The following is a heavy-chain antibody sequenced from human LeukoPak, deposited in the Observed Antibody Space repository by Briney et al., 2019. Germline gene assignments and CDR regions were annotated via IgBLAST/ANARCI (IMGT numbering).Heavy chain of an antibody. J-gene: IGHJ3*02. CDR3: ARVSLSDDLQTYYYDSSGYYRPFDI. CDR2: IIPIFGTA. Sequence: SVKVSCKASGGTFSSYAISWVRQAPGQGLEWMGGIIPIFGTANYAQKFQGRVTITADESTSTAYMELSSLRSEDTAVYYCARVSLSDDLQTYYYDSSGYYRPFDIWGQGTMVTVSS. CDR1: GGTFSSYA. V-gene: IGHV1-69*13. D-gene: IGHD3-22*01.